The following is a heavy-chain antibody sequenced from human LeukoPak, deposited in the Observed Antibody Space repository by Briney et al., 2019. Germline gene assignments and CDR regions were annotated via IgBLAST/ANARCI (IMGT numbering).Heavy chain of an antibody. V-gene: IGHV4-59*01. CDR3: VRDFDAWSAIDI. Sequence: SETLSLTCTVSGGSISGYYWSWIRQPPGKGLEWIGCISYSGSTKYNPYLKSRVSISLDTSKKQFSLHLSSVTAADTAVYYCVRDFDAWSAIDIWGQGTMVTVSS. D-gene: IGHD3-3*01. CDR1: GGSISGYY. J-gene: IGHJ3*02. CDR2: ISYSGST.